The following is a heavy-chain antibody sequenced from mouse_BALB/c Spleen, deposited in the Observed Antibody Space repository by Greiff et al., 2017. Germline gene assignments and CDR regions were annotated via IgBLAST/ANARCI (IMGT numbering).Heavy chain of an antibody. CDR3: ARGHYYIY. J-gene: IGHJ2*01. V-gene: IGHV7-3*02. Sequence: EVKLMESGGGLVQPGGSLRLSCATSGFTFTDYYMSWVRQPPGKALEWLGFIRNKANGYTTEYSASVKGRFTISRDNSQSILYLQMNTLRAEDSATYYCARGHYYIYWGQGTTLTVSS. CDR1: GFTFTDYY. CDR2: IRNKANGYTT. D-gene: IGHD1-2*01.